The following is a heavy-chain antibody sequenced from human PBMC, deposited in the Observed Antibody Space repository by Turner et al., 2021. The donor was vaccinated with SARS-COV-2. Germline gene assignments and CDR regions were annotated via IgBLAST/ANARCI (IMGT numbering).Heavy chain of an antibody. CDR1: GFTFYDYA. V-gene: IGHV3-9*01. CDR3: AKDKSAEDYYDSSGYYGGGAFDI. Sequence: EVQLVESGGGLVQPGRSLRLFCAASGFTFYDYAMHWVRQAPGKGLEWVSGINWNSGTIGYADSVKGRFTISRDNAKNSLYLQMNSLRAEDTALYYCAKDKSAEDYYDSSGYYGGGAFDIWGQGTMVTVSS. J-gene: IGHJ3*02. CDR2: INWNSGTI. D-gene: IGHD3-22*01.